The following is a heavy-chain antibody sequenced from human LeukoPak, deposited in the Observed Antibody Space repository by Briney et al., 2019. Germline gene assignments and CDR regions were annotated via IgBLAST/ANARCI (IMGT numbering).Heavy chain of an antibody. D-gene: IGHD3-22*01. CDR2: IHTSGTM. V-gene: IGHV4-61*09. CDR3: ARGILRDYYDSSGFYHRGGVGY. Sequence: SQTLSLTCTVSGGSVSTGSYYWSWIRQLAGRGLEWIGHIHTSGTMNYNASLKSRVRISVETSKNQFSLRLSSVTAADTAVYFCARGILRDYYDSSGFYHRGGVGYWGQGTLVTVSS. J-gene: IGHJ4*02. CDR1: GGSVSTGSYY.